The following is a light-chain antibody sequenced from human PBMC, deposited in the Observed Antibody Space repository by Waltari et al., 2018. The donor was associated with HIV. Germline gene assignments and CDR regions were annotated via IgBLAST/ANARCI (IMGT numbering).Light chain of an antibody. V-gene: IGLV8-61*01. CDR1: SGSVSRAYY. J-gene: IGLJ3*02. Sequence: QTVVTQEPSFSVSTGGTITLTCGLSSGSVSRAYYPSWYQQTTGQPPRTLIYNTDTRSSGVPDRFSGSIVGNKAALTITGAQSEDESDYYCLLYMASGRVFGGGTRLTVL. CDR2: NTD. CDR3: LLYMASGRV.